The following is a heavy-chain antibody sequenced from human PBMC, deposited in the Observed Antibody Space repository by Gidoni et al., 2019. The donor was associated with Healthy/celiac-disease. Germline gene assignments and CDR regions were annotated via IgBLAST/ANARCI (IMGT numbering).Heavy chain of an antibody. Sequence: QVQLQESGPGLVKPSETLSLPCTVSGGSISSYYWSWIRQPPGKGLEWIGSIYYSGSTNYNPSLKRRVTISVDTSKNQCSLKLSSVTAADTAVYYCARAYDFWSSFDPWGQGTLVTVSS. CDR1: GGSISSYY. CDR2: IYYSGST. D-gene: IGHD3-3*01. J-gene: IGHJ5*02. V-gene: IGHV4-59*01. CDR3: ARAYDFWSSFDP.